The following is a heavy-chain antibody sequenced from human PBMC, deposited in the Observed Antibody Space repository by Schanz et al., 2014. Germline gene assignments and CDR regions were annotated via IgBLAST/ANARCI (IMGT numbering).Heavy chain of an antibody. CDR3: AKGRFGELSAFDI. CDR1: GFNFSSYA. CDR2: ISGSGGST. J-gene: IGHJ3*02. Sequence: EVHLLESGGGLVPPGGSLRLSCAASGFNFSSYAMSWVRQAPGKGLELVSAISGSGGSTYYADSVKGRFTISRDNSKNTLYLQMNSLRAEDTAVYYCAKGRFGELSAFDIWGQGTMVTVSS. D-gene: IGHD3-10*01. V-gene: IGHV3-23*01.